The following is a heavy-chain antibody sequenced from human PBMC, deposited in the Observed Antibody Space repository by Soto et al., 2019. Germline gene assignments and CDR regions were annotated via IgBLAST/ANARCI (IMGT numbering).Heavy chain of an antibody. CDR3: ARVFNRDIVVVPAISLDY. Sequence: GGSLRLSCAASGFTFSDYYMSWIRQAPGKGLEWVSYISSSSSYTNYADSVKGRFTISRDNAKNSLYLQMNSLRAEDTAVYYCARVFNRDIVVVPAISLDYWGQGTLVNVSS. D-gene: IGHD2-2*01. CDR2: ISSSSSYT. CDR1: GFTFSDYY. J-gene: IGHJ4*02. V-gene: IGHV3-11*05.